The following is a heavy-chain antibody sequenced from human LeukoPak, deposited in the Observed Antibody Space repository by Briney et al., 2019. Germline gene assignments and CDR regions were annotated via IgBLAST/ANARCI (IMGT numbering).Heavy chain of an antibody. CDR3: AREPEYDY. CDR1: GYNFTGYY. V-gene: IGHV1-2*02. D-gene: IGHD2/OR15-2a*01. CDR2: TNSNSGVT. Sequence: ASVKVSCKASGYNFTGYYIHWVRQAPGQGLEWMGWTNSNSGVTNYAQKFQGRVTMTRDTAISTAYMELTSLISDDTAVYYCAREPEYDYWGQGTLVTVSS. J-gene: IGHJ4*02.